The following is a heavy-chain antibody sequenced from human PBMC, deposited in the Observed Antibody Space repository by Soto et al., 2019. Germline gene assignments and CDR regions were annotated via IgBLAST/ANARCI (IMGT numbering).Heavy chain of an antibody. Sequence: PSETLSLTCTVSGGSISSSSYYWGWIRQPPGKGLEWIGSIYYSGSTYYNPSLKSRVTISVDTSKNQFSLKLSSVTAADTAVYYCARLGGVAGPRWGQGTLVTVSS. V-gene: IGHV4-39*01. J-gene: IGHJ4*02. CDR2: IYYSGST. CDR3: ARLGGVAGPR. CDR1: GGSISSSSYY. D-gene: IGHD3-16*01.